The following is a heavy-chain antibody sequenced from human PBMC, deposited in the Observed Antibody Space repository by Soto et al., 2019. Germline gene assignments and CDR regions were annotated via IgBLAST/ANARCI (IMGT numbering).Heavy chain of an antibody. J-gene: IGHJ1*01. Sequence: QVKQLKSGPGLVKPCETLSLTCTVSGAYVSDFSWSWIRQPAGKGLEWIGRITVNVITQYTPSFRSRVTMSMDTSRNQFSLNLQSATAADTALYYCARESGDNWTDEAHWGPGTLVTVSS. V-gene: IGHV4-4*07. CDR1: GAYVSDFS. CDR2: ITVNVIT. D-gene: IGHD1-1*01. CDR3: ARESGDNWTDEAH.